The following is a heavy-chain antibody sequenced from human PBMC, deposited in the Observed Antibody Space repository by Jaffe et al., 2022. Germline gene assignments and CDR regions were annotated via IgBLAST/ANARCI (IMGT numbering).Heavy chain of an antibody. CDR3: ARSFSSTYYDFWSGYTSIDF. CDR2: MNPNSGNT. CDR1: GYTFTSYD. J-gene: IGHJ4*02. Sequence: QVQLVQSGAEVKKPGASVKVSCKASGYTFTSYDINWVRQATGQGLEWMGWMNPNSGNTGYAQKFQGRVTMTRNTSISTAYMELSSLRSEDTAVYYCARSFSSTYYDFWSGYTSIDFWGQGTLVTVSS. V-gene: IGHV1-8*01. D-gene: IGHD3-3*01.